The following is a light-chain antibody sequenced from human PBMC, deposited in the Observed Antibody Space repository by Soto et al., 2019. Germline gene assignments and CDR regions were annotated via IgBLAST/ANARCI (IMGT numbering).Light chain of an antibody. CDR3: CSYAGSSTVV. Sequence: QSALTQPASVSGSPGQSITISCTGTSSDVGSYNLVSWYQQHPGKAPKLMIYEGSKRPSGVSNRFSGSKCGNTASLTNSGLHAEDEGVDDCCSYAGSSTVVFCGGTKVTVL. CDR2: EGS. J-gene: IGLJ2*01. V-gene: IGLV2-23*01. CDR1: SSDVGSYNL.